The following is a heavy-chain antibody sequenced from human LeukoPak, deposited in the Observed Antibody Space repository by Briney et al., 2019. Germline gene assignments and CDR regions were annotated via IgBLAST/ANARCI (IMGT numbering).Heavy chain of an antibody. D-gene: IGHD2-2*02. V-gene: IGHV3-30*12. Sequence: GGSLRLSCAASGFTFGSFGMHWVRQAPGKGLEWVAVISYDGSNKYYADSVKGRFTISRDNSKNTLYLQMNSLRAEDTAVYYCAKDSPHCSSTSCYNAFDIWGQGTMVTVSS. CDR2: ISYDGSNK. CDR3: AKDSPHCSSTSCYNAFDI. J-gene: IGHJ3*02. CDR1: GFTFGSFG.